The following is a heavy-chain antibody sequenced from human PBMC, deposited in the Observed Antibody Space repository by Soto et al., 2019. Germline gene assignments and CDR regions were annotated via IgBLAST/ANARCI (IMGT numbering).Heavy chain of an antibody. V-gene: IGHV1-2*02. J-gene: IGHJ5*02. Sequence: ASVKVSCKASGYTFTGYYMHWVRQAPGQGLEWMGWINPNSGGTNYAQKFQGRVTMTRDTSISTAYMELSRLRSDDTAVCYCALETPYSSSCFDPWGQGTLVTVSS. D-gene: IGHD6-13*01. CDR3: ALETPYSSSCFDP. CDR2: INPNSGGT. CDR1: GYTFTGYY.